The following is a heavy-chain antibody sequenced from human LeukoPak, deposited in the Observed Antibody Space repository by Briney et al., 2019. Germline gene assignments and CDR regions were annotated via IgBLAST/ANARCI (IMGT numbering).Heavy chain of an antibody. CDR3: AKDRNSIHDYGGNSLTYYYYGMDV. CDR1: GFTFSSYS. J-gene: IGHJ6*02. V-gene: IGHV3-21*04. CDR2: ISSSSSYI. D-gene: IGHD4-23*01. Sequence: GGSLRLSCAASGFTFSSYSMNWVRQAPGKGLEWVSSISSSSSYIYYADSVKGRFTISRDNAKNSLYLQMNSLRAEDTAVYYCAKDRNSIHDYGGNSLTYYYYGMDVWGQGTTVTVSS.